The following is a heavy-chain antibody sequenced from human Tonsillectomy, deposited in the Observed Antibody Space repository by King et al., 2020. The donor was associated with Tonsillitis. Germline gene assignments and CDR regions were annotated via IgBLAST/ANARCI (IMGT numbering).Heavy chain of an antibody. Sequence: VQLVESGGGLVKPGGSLRLSCAASGFTFSNAWMSWVRQAPGKGLEWVGRIKSKTDGGTTDYAAPVKGRFTISRDDSKNTLYLQMNSLKTEDKAVYYCMKTWSWDYYYYYMDVWGKGTTVTVSS. V-gene: IGHV3-15*01. CDR2: IKSKTDGGTT. D-gene: IGHD1-26*01. J-gene: IGHJ6*03. CDR1: GFTFSNAW. CDR3: MKTWSWDYYYYYMDV.